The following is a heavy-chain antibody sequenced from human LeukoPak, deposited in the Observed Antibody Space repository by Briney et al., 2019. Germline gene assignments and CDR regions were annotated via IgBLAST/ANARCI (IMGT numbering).Heavy chain of an antibody. CDR1: GFTFSSHS. J-gene: IGHJ6*03. D-gene: IGHD3-10*01. Sequence: GGSLRLSCTASGFTFSSHSMNWVRQAPGKGLEWVSYISSSSHIIYYADSVKGRFTISRDYAKNSLFLQMNSPRAEDTAVYYCVRDTWGSGSFSLHYYMDVWGKGTTVTVSS. CDR2: ISSSSHII. CDR3: VRDTWGSGSFSLHYYMDV. V-gene: IGHV3-48*04.